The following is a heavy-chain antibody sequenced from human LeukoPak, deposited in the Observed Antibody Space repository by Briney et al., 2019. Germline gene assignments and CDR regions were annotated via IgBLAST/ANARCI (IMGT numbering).Heavy chain of an antibody. V-gene: IGHV4-39*07. Sequence: PSETLSLTCTVSGDFISRSSYYWGWIRQPPGKGLEWIGSIYYSGSINYNPSLKSRVTISVDTSKNQFSLKLSSVTAADTAVYYCARESIWYFDLWGRGTLVTVSS. D-gene: IGHD6-6*01. J-gene: IGHJ2*01. CDR1: GDFISRSSYY. CDR3: ARESIWYFDL. CDR2: IYYSGSI.